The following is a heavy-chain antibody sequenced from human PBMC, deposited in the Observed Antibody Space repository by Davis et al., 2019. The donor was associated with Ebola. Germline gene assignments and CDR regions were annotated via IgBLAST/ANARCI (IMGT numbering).Heavy chain of an antibody. J-gene: IGHJ6*02. D-gene: IGHD2-15*01. CDR2: IYSSGSI. Sequence: GGSLRLSCAASGFTFSNAWMSWVRQAPGKGLEWVSVIYSSGSIHYADSVKGRFTISRDNAKNSLYLQMNSLRAEDTAVYYCARSLVVLPKKSYYHYGMDVWGQGTTVTVSS. CDR3: ARSLVVLPKKSYYHYGMDV. CDR1: GFTFSNAW. V-gene: IGHV3-53*01.